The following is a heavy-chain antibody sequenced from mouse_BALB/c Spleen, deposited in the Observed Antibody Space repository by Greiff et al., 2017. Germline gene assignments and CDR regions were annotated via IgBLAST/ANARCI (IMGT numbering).Heavy chain of an antibody. Sequence: EVKLMESGGGLVKPGGSLKLSCAASGFAFSSYDMSWVRQTPEKRLEWVAYISSGGGSTYYPDTVKGRFTISRDNAKNTLYLQMSSLKSEDTAMYYCARQGGFHYPFYAMDYWGQGTSVTVSS. CDR1: GFAFSSYD. V-gene: IGHV5-12-1*01. D-gene: IGHD1-1*02. CDR2: ISSGGGST. J-gene: IGHJ4*01. CDR3: ARQGGFHYPFYAMDY.